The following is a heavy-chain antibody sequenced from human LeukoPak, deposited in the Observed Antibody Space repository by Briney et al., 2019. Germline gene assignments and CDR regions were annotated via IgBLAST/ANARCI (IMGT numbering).Heavy chain of an antibody. D-gene: IGHD3-22*01. Sequence: SGRSLRLSCAASGFTFNDYAMYWVRQAPGKGLEWVSGINWNSDNIGYADSVKGRFTISRDDAKNSLFLQMNSLRVEDTALYYCARASYYYDTTGLGAVDIWGQGTMVTVSS. CDR2: INWNSDNI. V-gene: IGHV3-9*01. CDR1: GFTFNDYA. CDR3: ARASYYYDTTGLGAVDI. J-gene: IGHJ3*02.